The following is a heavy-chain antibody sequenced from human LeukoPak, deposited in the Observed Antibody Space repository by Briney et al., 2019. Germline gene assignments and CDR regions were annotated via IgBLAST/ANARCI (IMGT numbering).Heavy chain of an antibody. J-gene: IGHJ6*02. Sequence: GGSLRLSCAASGFTFSSYWMSWVRQAPGKGLEWVAVISYDGSNKYDADSVKGRFTISRDNSKNTLILQMNSLRPEDTAVYYCARDQGVRGVSCSLYYYFGMDVWGQGTTVTVSS. CDR2: ISYDGSNK. D-gene: IGHD3-10*01. V-gene: IGHV3-30*01. CDR3: ARDQGVRGVSCSLYYYFGMDV. CDR1: GFTFSSYW.